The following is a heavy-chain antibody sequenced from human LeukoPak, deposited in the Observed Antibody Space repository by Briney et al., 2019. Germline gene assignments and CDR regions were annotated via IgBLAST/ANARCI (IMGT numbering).Heavy chain of an antibody. V-gene: IGHV3-69-1*01. CDR2: ISTGDST. D-gene: IGHD3-22*01. CDR3: ARDMYYYDSSPARNWFDP. J-gene: IGHJ5*02. Sequence: GGSLRLSCAASGFSVDGYYMTWVRQAPGKGLEWVSSISTGDSTYVADSVKGRFTISRDNAKNSLYLQMNSLRAEDTAVYYCARDMYYYDSSPARNWFDPWGQGTLVTVSS. CDR1: GFSVDGYY.